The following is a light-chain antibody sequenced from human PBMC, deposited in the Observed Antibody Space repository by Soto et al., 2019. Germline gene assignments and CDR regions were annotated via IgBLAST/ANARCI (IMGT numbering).Light chain of an antibody. Sequence: DIQMTQSPSSVSASVGDRVTITCRASQGISNWLAWYQQKPGQAPKLLIYAAFNLQSGVPSRFSGSGSGTDFSLPISSLQPEDFATYYCQQANSFPWTFGEGTKVEIK. V-gene: IGKV1-12*02. CDR2: AAF. CDR3: QQANSFPWT. J-gene: IGKJ1*01. CDR1: QGISNW.